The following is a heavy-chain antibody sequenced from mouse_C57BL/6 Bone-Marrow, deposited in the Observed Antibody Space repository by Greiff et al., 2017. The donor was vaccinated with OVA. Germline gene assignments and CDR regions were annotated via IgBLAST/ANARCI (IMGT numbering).Heavy chain of an antibody. Sequence: DVKLQESGPGLVKPSQTVFLTCTVTGISITTGNYRWSWIRQFPGNKLEWIGYIYYSGTITYNPSLTSPTTITRDTPQNQFFLEMNSLTAEDTATYYCARDTITPYWYFDVWGTGTTVTVSS. CDR1: GISITTGNYR. J-gene: IGHJ1*03. CDR3: ARDTITPYWYFDV. CDR2: IYYSGTI. D-gene: IGHD1-1*01. V-gene: IGHV3-5*01.